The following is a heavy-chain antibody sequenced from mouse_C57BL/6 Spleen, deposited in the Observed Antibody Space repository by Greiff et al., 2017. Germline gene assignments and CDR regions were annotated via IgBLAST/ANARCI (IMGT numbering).Heavy chain of an antibody. V-gene: IGHV1-50*01. J-gene: IGHJ1*03. Sequence: QVQLQQPGADLVKPGASVKLSCKASGYTFTSYWMQWVKQRPGQGLEWIGEIDPSDSYTNYNQKFKGKATLTVDTSSSTAYMQLSSLTSEDSAVYYCARLLHWYFDVWGTGTTVTVSS. CDR2: IDPSDSYT. D-gene: IGHD2-1*01. CDR1: GYTFTSYW. CDR3: ARLLHWYFDV.